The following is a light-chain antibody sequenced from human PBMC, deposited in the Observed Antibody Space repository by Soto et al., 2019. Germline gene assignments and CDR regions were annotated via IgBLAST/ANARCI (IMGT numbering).Light chain of an antibody. V-gene: IGKV3-15*01. CDR2: GAS. CDR3: QQYNNWPPIT. CDR1: QSVSTN. Sequence: EVVMTQSPATLSVSPGQRATLSCRASQSVSTNLAWYQQKPGQAPRLLIYGASTRATGIPARFSGSGSGTEFTLTISSLQSEDFAVYYCQQYNNWPPITFGPGTRVDIQ. J-gene: IGKJ3*01.